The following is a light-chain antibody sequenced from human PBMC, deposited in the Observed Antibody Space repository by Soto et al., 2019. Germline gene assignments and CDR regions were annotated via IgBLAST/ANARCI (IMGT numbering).Light chain of an antibody. V-gene: IGKV1-5*01. CDR1: QSISSW. CDR2: DAS. CDR3: QQYNTYSRT. J-gene: IGKJ1*01. Sequence: DIQMTQSPSTLSASVGDIVTITCRASQSISSWLAWYQQKPGKAPKLLIYDASSLESGVPSRFSGSGSGTEFTLTISSLQPDDSATYYCQQYNTYSRTFGQGTKVDI.